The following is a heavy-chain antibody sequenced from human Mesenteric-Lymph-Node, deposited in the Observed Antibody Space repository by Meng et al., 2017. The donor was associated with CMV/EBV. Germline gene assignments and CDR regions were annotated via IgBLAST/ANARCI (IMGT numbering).Heavy chain of an antibody. V-gene: IGHV3-74*01. CDR3: ARDSFWSGYYYGMDV. CDR1: GFTFSSYW. J-gene: IGHJ6*02. CDR2: INSDGSST. Sequence: GESLKISCAASGFTFSSYWMHWVRQAPGKGLVWVSRINSDGSSTSYADSVKGRFTISRDNAKNTLYLQMNSPRAEDTAVYYCARDSFWSGYYYGMDVWGQGTTVTVSS. D-gene: IGHD3-3*01.